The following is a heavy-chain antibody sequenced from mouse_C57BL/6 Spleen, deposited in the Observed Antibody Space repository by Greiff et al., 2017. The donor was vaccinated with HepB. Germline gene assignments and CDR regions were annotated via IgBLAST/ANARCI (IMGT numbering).Heavy chain of an antibody. CDR2: ISSGGSYT. D-gene: IGHD1-1*02. CDR3: ARRGLLCGKLFAY. V-gene: IGHV5-6*01. Sequence: EVQVVESGGDLVKPGGSLKLSCAASGFTFSSYGMSWVRQTPDKRLEWVATISSGGSYTYYPDSVKGRFTISRDNAKNTLYLQMSSLKSEDTARYYGARRGLLCGKLFAYWGQRTLVTVSA. J-gene: IGHJ3*01. CDR1: GFTFSSYG.